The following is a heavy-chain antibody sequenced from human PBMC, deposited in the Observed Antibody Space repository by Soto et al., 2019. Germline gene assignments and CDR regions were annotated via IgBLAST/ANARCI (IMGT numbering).Heavy chain of an antibody. CDR2: INWNDDK. CDR3: AHVIAAAGNDRFAP. D-gene: IGHD6-13*01. Sequence: ITLKESGPTLVKPTQTLTLTCTFSGFSLSTSGVGVGWIRQPPGKALEWLALINWNDDKRYSPSLKSTLTITKDPSNNQVILTTTNMVPLDTATYYCAHVIAAAGNDRFAPWGQGTLVTVSS. J-gene: IGHJ5*02. CDR1: GFSLSTSGVG. V-gene: IGHV2-5*01.